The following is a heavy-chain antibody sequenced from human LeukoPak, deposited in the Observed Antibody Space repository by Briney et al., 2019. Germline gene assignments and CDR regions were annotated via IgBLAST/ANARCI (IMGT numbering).Heavy chain of an antibody. J-gene: IGHJ2*01. V-gene: IGHV4-34*01. CDR2: IIEKGNA. CDR1: GGSFSSYS. CDR3: ARGYYPPRWYFDP. D-gene: IGHD3-10*01. Sequence: SETLSLTCALYGGSFSSYSWSWTWIRQTPEKGLEWIGEIIEKGNANYNPSLKSRVTIDLDTYKNQFSLKLTSMTAADTAMYYCARGYYPPRWYFDPWGRGTLVTVSS.